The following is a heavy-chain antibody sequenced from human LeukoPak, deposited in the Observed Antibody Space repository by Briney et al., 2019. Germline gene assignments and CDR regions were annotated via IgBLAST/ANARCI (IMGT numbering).Heavy chain of an antibody. V-gene: IGHV3-11*01. CDR3: ARAYYYDSSGYYPGGDYFDY. Sequence: PGGSLRLSCAASGFTFSDYYMSWIRQAPGKGLEWVSYISSSGSTIYYADSVKGRFTISRDNAKNSLYLQMNSLRAEDTALYYCARAYYYDSSGYYPGGDYFDYWGQGTLVTVSS. CDR1: GFTFSDYY. D-gene: IGHD3-22*01. CDR2: ISSSGSTI. J-gene: IGHJ4*02.